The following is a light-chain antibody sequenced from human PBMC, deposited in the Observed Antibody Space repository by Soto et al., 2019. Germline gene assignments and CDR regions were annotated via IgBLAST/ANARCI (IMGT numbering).Light chain of an antibody. CDR2: QDN. V-gene: IGLV3-1*01. Sequence: SYELTQPPSVSVSPGQTASITCSGDKLGNKYACWYQQKPGQSPVLVIYQDNKRPSGIPERFSGSNSGNTATLTISGTQAMDEADYYCKAWDSSTYVFGTGTKLTVL. CDR1: KLGNKY. CDR3: KAWDSSTYV. J-gene: IGLJ1*01.